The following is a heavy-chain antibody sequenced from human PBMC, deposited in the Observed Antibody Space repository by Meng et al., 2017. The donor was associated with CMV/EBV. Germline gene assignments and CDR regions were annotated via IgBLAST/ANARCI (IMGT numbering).Heavy chain of an antibody. CDR3: GKERYGTRWVSFDS. CDR1: GLSFVGDS. V-gene: IGHV3-43*01. D-gene: IGHD3-9*01. CDR2: INKDGSRT. Sequence: GLSFVGDSMHWGRQAPGKGLGWVSLINKDGSRTFDAGSVKGRFTIFRDNSKSSLYLQMDSLTTEDTAFYYCGKERYGTRWVSFDSWGHGTLVTVSS. J-gene: IGHJ5*01.